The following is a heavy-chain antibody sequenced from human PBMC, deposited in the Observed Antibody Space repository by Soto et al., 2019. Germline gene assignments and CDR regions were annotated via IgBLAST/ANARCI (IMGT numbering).Heavy chain of an antibody. J-gene: IGHJ6*02. D-gene: IGHD2-15*01. CDR1: GYTFTSYD. CDR2: MNPNSGNT. V-gene: IGHV1-8*01. CDR3: ARGGCSGGSCYSHDYYYYGMDV. Sequence: GASVKVSCKASGYTFTSYDINWVRQATGQGHEWMGWMNPNSGNTGYAQKFQGRVTMTRNTSISTAYMELSSLRSEDTAVYYCARGGCSGGSCYSHDYYYYGMDVWGQGTTVTVSS.